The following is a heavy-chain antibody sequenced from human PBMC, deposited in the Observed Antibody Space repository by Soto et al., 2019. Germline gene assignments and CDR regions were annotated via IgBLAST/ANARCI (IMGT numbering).Heavy chain of an antibody. D-gene: IGHD4-4*01. Sequence: GGSLRLSCVASGFTFSDYYVDWVRQAPGKGLEWVGRTRDKPNSYTTEYAASVEGRFTISRDDSKNSLYLQLNSLNTEDTAVYYCGRGGYRHYSAYYYYALDVWGQGTTVTVSS. J-gene: IGHJ6*02. CDR3: GRGGYRHYSAYYYYALDV. CDR2: TRDKPNSYTT. V-gene: IGHV3-72*01. CDR1: GFTFSDYY.